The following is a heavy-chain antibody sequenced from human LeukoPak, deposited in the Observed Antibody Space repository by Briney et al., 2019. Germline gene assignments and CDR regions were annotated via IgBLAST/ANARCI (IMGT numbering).Heavy chain of an antibody. CDR1: GFTVSSNY. CDR3: ARGSHYYDSSGYYRPNGGFDY. Sequence: GGSLRLSCAASGFTVSSNYMSWVRQAPGEGLEWVSVIYSGGSTYYADSVKGRFTISRDDSKNTLYLQMNSLRAEDTAVYYCARGSHYYDSSGYYRPNGGFDYWGQGTLVTVSS. CDR2: IYSGGST. J-gene: IGHJ4*02. V-gene: IGHV3-53*01. D-gene: IGHD3-22*01.